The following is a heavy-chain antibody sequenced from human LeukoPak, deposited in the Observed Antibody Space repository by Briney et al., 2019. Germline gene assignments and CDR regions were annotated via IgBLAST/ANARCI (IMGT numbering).Heavy chain of an antibody. CDR1: GFTFSSYG. CDR3: ARVLRFGESKTLYYYYMDV. D-gene: IGHD3-10*01. J-gene: IGHJ6*03. CDR2: IYSGGST. V-gene: IGHV3-53*01. Sequence: GGTLRLSCAASGFTFSSYGMSWVRQAPGKGLEWVSVIYSGGSTYYADSVKGRFTISRDNSKSTLYIQMNSLRAEDTAVYYCARVLRFGESKTLYYYYMDVWGKGTTVTISS.